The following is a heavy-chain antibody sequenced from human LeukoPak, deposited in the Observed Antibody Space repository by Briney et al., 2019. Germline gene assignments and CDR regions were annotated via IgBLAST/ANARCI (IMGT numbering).Heavy chain of an antibody. Sequence: GGSLRLSCAASGFTINTKYLSWVRQAPGTGLEWVSVVYSGGETFYADSVKGRFTVSRDNSKNTLYLQMNSLRAEDTAVYYCATQIIVVVPAATNRIRNRWFDPWGQGTLVTVSS. D-gene: IGHD2-2*01. J-gene: IGHJ5*02. CDR2: VYSGGET. CDR3: ATQIIVVVPAATNRIRNRWFDP. V-gene: IGHV3-53*01. CDR1: GFTINTKY.